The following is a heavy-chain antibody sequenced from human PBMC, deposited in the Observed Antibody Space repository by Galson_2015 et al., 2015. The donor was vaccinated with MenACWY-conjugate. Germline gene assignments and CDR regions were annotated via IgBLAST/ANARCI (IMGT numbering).Heavy chain of an antibody. CDR1: GFSLSTSGVG. CDR3: SRTGATPGDY. CDR2: IYWDDDK. Sequence: PALVKPTQTLTLTCTFSGFSLSTSGVGVGWIRQPSGKALEWLALIYWDDDKRYSPSLRSRLTITKDTSKNHVVLTMTNMDPVDTATYYCSRTGATPGDYWGQGTLVTVSS. J-gene: IGHJ4*02. V-gene: IGHV2-5*02. D-gene: IGHD2-15*01.